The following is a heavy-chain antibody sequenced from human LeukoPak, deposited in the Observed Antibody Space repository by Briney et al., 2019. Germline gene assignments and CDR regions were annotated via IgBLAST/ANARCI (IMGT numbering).Heavy chain of an antibody. Sequence: GGSLRLSCAASGFTFSSYSMNWVRQAPGKGLEWVSSISSSSSYIYYADSVKGRFTISRDNSKNTLYLQMNSLRAEDTAVYYCAKDSAFEGATPSSAFDIWGQGTMVTVSS. V-gene: IGHV3-21*01. J-gene: IGHJ3*02. D-gene: IGHD1-26*01. CDR1: GFTFSSYS. CDR2: ISSSSSYI. CDR3: AKDSAFEGATPSSAFDI.